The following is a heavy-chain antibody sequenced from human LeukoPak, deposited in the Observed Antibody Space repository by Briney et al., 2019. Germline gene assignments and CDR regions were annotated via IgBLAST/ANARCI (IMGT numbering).Heavy chain of an antibody. CDR3: ARHPERFGEFYYFDY. J-gene: IGHJ4*02. CDR2: IYYSGSA. Sequence: SETLSLTCTVSGGSISSYYWGWIRQPPGKGLEWIGSIYYSGSAYYNPSLKSRVTISVDTSKNQFSLKLSSVTAADTAVYYCARHPERFGEFYYFDYWGQGTLVTASS. CDR1: GGSISSYY. V-gene: IGHV4-39*01. D-gene: IGHD3-10*01.